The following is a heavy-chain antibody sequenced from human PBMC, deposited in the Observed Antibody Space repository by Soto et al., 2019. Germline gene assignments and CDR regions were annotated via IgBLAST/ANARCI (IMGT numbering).Heavy chain of an antibody. V-gene: IGHV1-58*01. J-gene: IGHJ4*01. Sequence: SSLKVSCKASGCTFTSSAVQWVGPARGQRLEWIVCLFVGSGNTNYAQKFQERVTITRDMSTSTAYMQLSIRRSEDTAVYYSAAECGSSCYGNIDYW. CDR3: AAECGSSCYGNIDY. D-gene: IGHD6-13*01. CDR2: LFVGSGNT. CDR1: GCTFTSSA.